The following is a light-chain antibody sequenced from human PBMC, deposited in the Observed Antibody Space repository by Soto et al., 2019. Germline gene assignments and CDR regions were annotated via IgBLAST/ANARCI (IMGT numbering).Light chain of an antibody. CDR1: SSNIGNNY. CDR3: GTWDSSLSAVV. Sequence: LTQPPSVSAAPGQKVTISCSGSSSNIGNNYVSWYQQLPGTAPKLLIYENNKRPSGIPDRFSGSKSGTSATLGITGLQTGDEADYYCGTWDSSLSAVVFGGGTKLTVL. V-gene: IGLV1-51*02. J-gene: IGLJ2*01. CDR2: ENN.